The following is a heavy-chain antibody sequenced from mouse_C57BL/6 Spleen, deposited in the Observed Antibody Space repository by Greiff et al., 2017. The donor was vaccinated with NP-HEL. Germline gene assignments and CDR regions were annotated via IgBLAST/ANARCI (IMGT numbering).Heavy chain of an antibody. CDR3: ARPLYYGNHYYAMDY. V-gene: IGHV5-17*01. Sequence: EVKLMESGGGLVKPGGSLKLSCAASGFTFSDYGMHWVRQAPEKGLEWVAYISSGSSTIYYADTVKGRFTISRDNAKNTLFLQMTSLRSEDTAMYYCARPLYYGNHYYAMDYWGQGTSVTVSS. D-gene: IGHD2-1*01. CDR1: GFTFSDYG. CDR2: ISSGSSTI. J-gene: IGHJ4*01.